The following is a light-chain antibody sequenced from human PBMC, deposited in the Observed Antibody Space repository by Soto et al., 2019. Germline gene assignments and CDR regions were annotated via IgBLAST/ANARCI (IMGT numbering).Light chain of an antibody. V-gene: IGKV3-15*01. J-gene: IGKJ1*01. CDR3: QQHSHWPPWT. CDR2: GAS. Sequence: EVELTQSPDILSVSPGETATLSCRASQSVRSNLAWYQQKPGQAPRLLIYGASTRATGIPARFSGSGSGREFTLTISSLQSEDFAVYYCQQHSHWPPWTFGQGTRVEIQ. CDR1: QSVRSN.